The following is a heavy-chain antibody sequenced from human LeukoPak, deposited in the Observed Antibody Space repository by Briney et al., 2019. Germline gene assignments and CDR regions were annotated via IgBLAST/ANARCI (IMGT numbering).Heavy chain of an antibody. CDR3: ARRAYSSGYLLDY. CDR1: GXSISSYY. Sequence: SETLSLTCTVSGXSISSYYWSWIRQPPGKGLEWIGYIYYSGSTNYNPSLKSRVTISVDTSKNQFSLKLSSVTAADTAVYYCARRAYSSGYLLDYWGQGTLVTVSS. D-gene: IGHD3-22*01. V-gene: IGHV4-59*01. CDR2: IYYSGST. J-gene: IGHJ4*02.